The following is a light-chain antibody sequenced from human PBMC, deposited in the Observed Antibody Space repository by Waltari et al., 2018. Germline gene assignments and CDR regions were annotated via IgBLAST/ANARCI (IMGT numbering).Light chain of an antibody. CDR3: QQYDGSVVT. J-gene: IGKJ4*01. CDR2: GAS. CDR1: QSITGRW. Sequence: VVLTQSPGTLSLSPGERVTLSCRASQSITGRWLNWYHQKPDQAPRLLIYGASIRATCIPDRFSGGGSGTDFTLTISRLEPEDSAIYYCQQYDGSVVTFGGGTKVENK. V-gene: IGKV3-20*01.